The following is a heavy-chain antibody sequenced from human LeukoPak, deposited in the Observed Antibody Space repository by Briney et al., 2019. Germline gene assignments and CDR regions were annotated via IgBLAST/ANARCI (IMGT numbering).Heavy chain of an antibody. J-gene: IGHJ4*02. CDR3: ATIKRYDTRRSASVGVDH. D-gene: IGHD2-15*01. V-gene: IGHV3-53*01. CDR1: GFTVSSNS. Sequence: GGSLRLSCTVSGFTVSSNSWSWARQAPGKGLEWVSFIYSGGNTHYSDSVKGRFTISRDNSKNTLYLQMNSLRAEDTAVYYCATIKRYDTRRSASVGVDHWGQGTLVTVSS. CDR2: IYSGGNT.